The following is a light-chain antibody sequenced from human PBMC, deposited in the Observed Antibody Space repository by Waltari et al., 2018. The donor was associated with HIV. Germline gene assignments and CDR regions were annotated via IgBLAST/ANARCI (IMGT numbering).Light chain of an antibody. CDR2: EVT. CDR3: VSYISSSTPE. CDR1: SSDVHDYTY. Sequence: QSALTPPASMSGSPGPSITIPCPVPSSDVHDYTYVSWYQHHPDKAPKVIIYEVTRRPSGVSNRFSGSKSGNTASLTISGLLPEDEAEYFCVSYISSSTPEFGGGTKLTVL. J-gene: IGLJ3*02. V-gene: IGLV2-14*01.